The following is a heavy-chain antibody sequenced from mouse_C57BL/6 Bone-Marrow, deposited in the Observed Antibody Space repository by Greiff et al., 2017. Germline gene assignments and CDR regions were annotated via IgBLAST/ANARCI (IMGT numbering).Heavy chain of an antibody. Sequence: EVQLQQSGPELVKPGASVKISCKASGYTFTDYYMNWVKQSHGKSLEWIGDINPNNGGTSYNQKFKGKATLTVDKSSSTAYMELRSLTSEDSAVYYCASVDSSGYVYAMDYWGQGTSVTVSS. D-gene: IGHD3-2*02. CDR3: ASVDSSGYVYAMDY. CDR1: GYTFTDYY. CDR2: INPNNGGT. J-gene: IGHJ4*01. V-gene: IGHV1-26*01.